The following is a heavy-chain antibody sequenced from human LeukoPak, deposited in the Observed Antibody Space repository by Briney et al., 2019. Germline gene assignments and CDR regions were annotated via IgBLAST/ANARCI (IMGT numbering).Heavy chain of an antibody. V-gene: IGHV1-2*06. Sequence: ASVKVSCKASGYTFTGYYMHWVRQAPGQGLEWMGRINPNSGGTNYAQKFQGRVTITTDESTSTAYMELSSLRSEDTAVYYCAGGVGGWYSYWGQGTLVTVSS. D-gene: IGHD6-19*01. J-gene: IGHJ4*02. CDR2: INPNSGGT. CDR3: AGGVGGWYSY. CDR1: GYTFTGYY.